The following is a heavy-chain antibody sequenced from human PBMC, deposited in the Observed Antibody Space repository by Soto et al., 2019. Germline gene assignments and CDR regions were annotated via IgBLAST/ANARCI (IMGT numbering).Heavy chain of an antibody. J-gene: IGHJ2*01. CDR2: IYYSGST. V-gene: IGHV4-59*01. CDR3: ARVRMTTVVTGWYFDI. CDR1: GGSMSSYY. D-gene: IGHD4-17*01. Sequence: PXESLSLSCTVSGGSMSSYYWSWIRQPPGKGLEWIGYIYYSGSTNYNPSLKSRVTISLDTSKNQFSLKLSSVTAADTAVYYCARVRMTTVVTGWYFDIWGRGTLVTVSS.